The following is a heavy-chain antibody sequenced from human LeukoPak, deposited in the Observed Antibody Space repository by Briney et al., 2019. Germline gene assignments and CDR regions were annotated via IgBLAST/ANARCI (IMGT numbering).Heavy chain of an antibody. D-gene: IGHD3-10*01. CDR1: GFTFRNYV. CDR3: AREGYYGSGSPPSLYFDY. Sequence: GGSLRLSCAASGFTFRNYVIHWVRQAPGKGLEWVAVTSSDLNVKLYADSVKGRFTISRDNSRSTLYLQTNSLRPEDTAIYYCAREGYYGSGSPPSLYFDYWGQGTLVTVSS. J-gene: IGHJ4*02. CDR2: TSSDLNVK. V-gene: IGHV3-30-3*01.